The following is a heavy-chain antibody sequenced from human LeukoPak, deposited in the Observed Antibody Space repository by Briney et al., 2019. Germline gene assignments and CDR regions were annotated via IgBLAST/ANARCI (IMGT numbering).Heavy chain of an antibody. V-gene: IGHV3-23*01. D-gene: IGHD3-3*01. CDR3: AKWKGYDFWSGYPTNYFDY. CDR1: GLTFSSYA. CDR2: ISGSGGST. Sequence: GGSLRLSCAASGLTFSSYAMSWVPQAPGKGLEWGSAISGSGGSTYYADSAKGRFTISRDNSKNTLYLQMNSLRAEDTAVYYCAKWKGYDFWSGYPTNYFDYWGQGTLVTVSS. J-gene: IGHJ4*02.